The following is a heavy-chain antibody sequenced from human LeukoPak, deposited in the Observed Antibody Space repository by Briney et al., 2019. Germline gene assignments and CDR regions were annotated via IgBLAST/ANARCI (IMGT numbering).Heavy chain of an antibody. CDR3: ARGGGYSYGPFDY. D-gene: IGHD5-18*01. V-gene: IGHV3-74*01. CDR2: INSNGIST. J-gene: IGHJ4*02. Sequence: GGSLRLSCAASGFTFSGYWMHWVRQAPGKGLVWVSRINSNGISTSYADSVKGRFTISRDNAKNTLYLQMDSLRAEDTAVYYCARGGGYSYGPFDYWGQGILVTVSS. CDR1: GFTFSGYW.